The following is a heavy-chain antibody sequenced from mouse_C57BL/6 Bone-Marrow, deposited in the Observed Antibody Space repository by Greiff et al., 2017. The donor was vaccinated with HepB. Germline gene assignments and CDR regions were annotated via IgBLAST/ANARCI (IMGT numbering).Heavy chain of an antibody. CDR2: IDPENGDT. V-gene: IGHV14-4*01. Sequence: EVQLQQSGAELVRPGASVKLSCTASGFNIKDDYMHWVKQRPEQGLEGIGWIDPENGDTEYASKFQGKATITADTSSNTAYLQLSSLTSEDTAVYYCTTCLLAYWGQGTLVTVSA. CDR3: TTCLLAY. CDR1: GFNIKDDY. J-gene: IGHJ3*01. D-gene: IGHD2-10*01.